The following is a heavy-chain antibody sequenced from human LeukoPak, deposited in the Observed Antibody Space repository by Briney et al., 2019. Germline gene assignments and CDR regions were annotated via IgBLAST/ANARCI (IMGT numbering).Heavy chain of an antibody. D-gene: IGHD3-16*01. CDR1: GGSITIHH. CDR2: VYYSGST. J-gene: IGHJ4*02. V-gene: IGHV4-59*11. Sequence: KPSETLSLTCTVSGGSITIHHWSWIRQPPGKGLEWIGSVYYSGSTNHSPSLKSRVTISVDTSKDQFSLNLRSVTAADTAVYYWAERGGGFWGQGTLVTVSS. CDR3: AERGGGF.